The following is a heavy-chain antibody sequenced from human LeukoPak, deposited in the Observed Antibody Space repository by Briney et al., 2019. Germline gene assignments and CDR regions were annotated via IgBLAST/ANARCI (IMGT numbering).Heavy chain of an antibody. CDR1: GFTFSSYA. CDR2: ISSSGSTI. V-gene: IGHV3-48*04. J-gene: IGHJ4*02. CDR3: ARDRVVVPAATGFDY. D-gene: IGHD2-2*01. Sequence: GGSLRLSCAASGFTFSSYAMSWVRQAPGKGLEWVSYISSSGSTIYYADSVKGRFTISRDNAKNSLYLQMNSLRAEDTAVYYCARDRVVVPAATGFDYWGQGTLVTVSS.